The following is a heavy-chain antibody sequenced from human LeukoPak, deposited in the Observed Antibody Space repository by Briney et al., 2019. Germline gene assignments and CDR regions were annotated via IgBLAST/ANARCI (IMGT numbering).Heavy chain of an antibody. CDR2: ISSSSTI. D-gene: IGHD1-1*01. Sequence: PGGSLRLSCAASGFIFSRCGMNWVRQAPGKGLEWVSYISSSSTIYYADSVKGRFTISRDNAKNSLYLQMNSLRAEDTAVYYCARDMHNWNDTPFDYWGQGTLVTVSS. V-gene: IGHV3-48*01. CDR3: ARDMHNWNDTPFDY. J-gene: IGHJ4*02. CDR1: GFIFSRCG.